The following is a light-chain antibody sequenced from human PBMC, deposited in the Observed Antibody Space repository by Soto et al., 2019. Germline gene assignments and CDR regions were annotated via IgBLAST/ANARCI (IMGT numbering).Light chain of an antibody. CDR2: GAS. CDR3: QQYNNWPPGT. Sequence: EIVMTQSTATLSVSPGERATLSCRASQSVSSNLAWYQQKPGQAPRLLISGASTRATGIPARFSGSGSGTEFTLTISSLQSEYFAVYSCQQYNNWPPGTFGQGTKVEIK. V-gene: IGKV3-15*01. CDR1: QSVSSN. J-gene: IGKJ1*01.